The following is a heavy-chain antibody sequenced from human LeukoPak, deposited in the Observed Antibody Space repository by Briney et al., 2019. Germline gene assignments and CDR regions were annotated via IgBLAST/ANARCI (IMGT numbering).Heavy chain of an antibody. CDR3: ARAPYTSGWYFAFDY. CDR1: GFAFSTNS. D-gene: IGHD6-19*01. J-gene: IGHJ4*02. V-gene: IGHV3-64D*08. Sequence: PGGSLRLSCSASGFAFSTNSMHSVRQAPGKGLEFVSAITSNGGSTYYADSVKGRFTISRDNSKNTLYLQMSSLRAEDTAVYYCARAPYTSGWYFAFDYWGQGTLVTVSS. CDR2: ITSNGGST.